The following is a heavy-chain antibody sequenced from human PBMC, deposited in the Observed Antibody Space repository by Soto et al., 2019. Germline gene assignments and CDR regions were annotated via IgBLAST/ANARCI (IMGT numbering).Heavy chain of an antibody. V-gene: IGHV3-21*02. J-gene: IGHJ4*02. CDR1: GFTFSSNS. CDR3: ARLVGAYQHYIDY. Sequence: EVQLVESGGGLVKPGGSLRLSCAASGFTFSSNSMIWVRQAPGKGLEWVSYIDSTSMHIYYADSVKGRFTITRDNAKKSVYLQMTSLRGEDTAVDYCARLVGAYQHYIDYWGQGTLVTVSS. CDR2: IDSTSMHI. D-gene: IGHD1-26*01.